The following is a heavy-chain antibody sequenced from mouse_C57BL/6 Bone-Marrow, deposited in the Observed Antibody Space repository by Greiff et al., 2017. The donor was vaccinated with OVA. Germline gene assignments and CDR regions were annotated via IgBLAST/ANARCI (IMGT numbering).Heavy chain of an antibody. CDR3: ASSRLLLLLELYY. V-gene: IGHV1-81*01. CDR1: GYTFTSYG. Sequence: VQLQQSGAELARPGASVKLSCKASGYTFTSYGISWVKQRTGQGLEWIGEIYPRSGNTYYNETFKGKATLTADKSSSTAYMELRSLTSEDSAVYFCASSRLLLLLELYYWGQGTSVTVSS. CDR2: IYPRSGNT. D-gene: IGHD1-1*01. J-gene: IGHJ4*01.